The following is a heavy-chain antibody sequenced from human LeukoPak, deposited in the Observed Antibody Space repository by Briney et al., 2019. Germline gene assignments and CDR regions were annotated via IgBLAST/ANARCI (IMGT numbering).Heavy chain of an antibody. J-gene: IGHJ3*02. D-gene: IGHD5-18*01. Sequence: SETLSLTCAVYGGSLSGYYWSWIRQPPGKGLEWIGEINHSGSTNYNPSLKSRVTISVDTSKNQFSLRLSSVTAADTAVYYCARGGYSYGFKAFDIWGQGTKVTVSS. CDR3: ARGGYSYGFKAFDI. CDR1: GGSLSGYY. V-gene: IGHV4-34*01. CDR2: INHSGST.